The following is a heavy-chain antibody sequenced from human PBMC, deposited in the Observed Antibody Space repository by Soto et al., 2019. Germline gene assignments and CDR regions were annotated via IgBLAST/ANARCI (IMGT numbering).Heavy chain of an antibody. CDR1: GGSISSYY. V-gene: IGHV4-4*07. CDR2: IYTSGST. D-gene: IGHD4-17*01. J-gene: IGHJ6*02. Sequence: SETLSLTCTVSGGSISSYYWSWIRQPAGKGLEWIGRIYTSGSTNYNPSLKSRVTMSVDTSKNQFSLKLSSVTAADTAVYYCAREVPQTTVVTHNYYYGMDVWGQGTTVTVSS. CDR3: AREVPQTTVVTHNYYYGMDV.